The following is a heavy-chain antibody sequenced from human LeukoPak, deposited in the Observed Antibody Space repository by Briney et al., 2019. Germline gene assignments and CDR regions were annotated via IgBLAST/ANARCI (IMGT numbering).Heavy chain of an antibody. D-gene: IGHD4-17*01. CDR2: IRSSSTYI. J-gene: IGHJ4*02. Sequence: GGSLRLSCAASGFTLSRYWMHWVRQAPGKELVWVSSIRSSSTYIYYADSVKGRFTISRDNAKNSLYLQMNSLRAEDTAVYYCARDYGDRCFDYWGQGTLVTVSS. CDR1: GFTLSRYW. CDR3: ARDYGDRCFDY. V-gene: IGHV3-21*01.